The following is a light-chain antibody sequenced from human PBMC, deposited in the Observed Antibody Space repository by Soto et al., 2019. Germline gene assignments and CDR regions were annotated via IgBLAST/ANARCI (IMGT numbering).Light chain of an antibody. J-gene: IGKJ5*01. Sequence: EIVMTQSPATLFVSPGERATLSCRASQSVSSNLAWYQQKPGQAPRLLIYGASTRATGIPARFSGSGSGTEFTLTISSLQSEDFAVYYCQQYNNWPITFGQGTRLEIK. CDR2: GAS. CDR1: QSVSSN. V-gene: IGKV3-15*01. CDR3: QQYNNWPIT.